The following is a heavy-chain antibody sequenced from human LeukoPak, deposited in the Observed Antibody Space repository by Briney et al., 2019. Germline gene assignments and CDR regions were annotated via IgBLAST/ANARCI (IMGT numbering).Heavy chain of an antibody. D-gene: IGHD2-2*01. CDR1: GNYW. CDR2: INGDGSWT. Sequence: GGSLRLSCAASGNYWMHWVRQAPGRGLVWVSHINGDGSWTTYADSVKGRFTISKDNAKNTVYLQMNNLRAEDTAVYYCVSFYETYWGRGTLVAVSS. CDR3: VSFYETY. J-gene: IGHJ4*02. V-gene: IGHV3-74*01.